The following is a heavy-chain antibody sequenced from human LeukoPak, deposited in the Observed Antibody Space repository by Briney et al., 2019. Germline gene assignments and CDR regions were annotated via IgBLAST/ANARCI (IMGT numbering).Heavy chain of an antibody. V-gene: IGHV4-4*07. CDR1: GDSITSYY. CDR2: IYTTGTT. D-gene: IGHD1-26*01. J-gene: IGHJ4*02. Sequence: SETMSLTCTVSGDSITSYYWSWVRQSAEKGLEWIGRIYTTGTTNYNPSLKGRVTVSVDTSKNQFFLKLRSVTAADTAVYYCARDVGASNFDSWGQGVQVTVSS. CDR3: ARDVGASNFDS.